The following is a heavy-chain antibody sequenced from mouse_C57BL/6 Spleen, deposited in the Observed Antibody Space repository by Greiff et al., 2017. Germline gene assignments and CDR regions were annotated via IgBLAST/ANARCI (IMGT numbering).Heavy chain of an antibody. D-gene: IGHD2-1*01. CDR3: TSYGNYEDCAMGY. V-gene: IGHV14-1*01. J-gene: IGHJ4*01. CDR2: IDPEDGDT. Sequence: VQLQQSGAELVRPGASVKLSCTASGFNIKDYYMHWVKQRPEQGLEWLGRIDPEDGDTEYAPKFQGKATMTADTSSNKAYLQLISLTSEDTAVYYCTSYGNYEDCAMGYWGQGTSGTGSS. CDR1: GFNIKDYY.